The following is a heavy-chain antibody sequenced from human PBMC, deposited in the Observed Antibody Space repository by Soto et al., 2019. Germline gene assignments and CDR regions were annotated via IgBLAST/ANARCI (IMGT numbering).Heavy chain of an antibody. CDR1: GGSISSYS. CDR2: IYDTGST. Sequence: PSETLSLTCTVSGGSISSYSWSWIRQPPGKGLEWIGYIYDTGSTNYNPSLKSRVTISVDTSKNQFSLRLNSVTTADTAVFYCARILTMVRGYAMDVWGQGTTVTVSS. D-gene: IGHD3-10*01. V-gene: IGHV4-59*01. CDR3: ARILTMVRGYAMDV. J-gene: IGHJ6*02.